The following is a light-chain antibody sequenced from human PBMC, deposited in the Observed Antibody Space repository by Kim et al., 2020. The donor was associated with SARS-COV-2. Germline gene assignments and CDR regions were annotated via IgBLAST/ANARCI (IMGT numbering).Light chain of an antibody. J-gene: IGLJ3*02. Sequence: QSALTQPPSVSGTPGQRVTISCSGSSSNIGSNNVYWYQQLPGRAPKVLLYKNSQRPSGVSDRFSGSGSGTSASLAISGLRSEDEADYHCVAWDDGLSVWMFGGGTQLTVL. CDR1: SSNIGSNN. CDR3: VAWDDGLSVWM. CDR2: KNS. V-gene: IGLV1-47*01.